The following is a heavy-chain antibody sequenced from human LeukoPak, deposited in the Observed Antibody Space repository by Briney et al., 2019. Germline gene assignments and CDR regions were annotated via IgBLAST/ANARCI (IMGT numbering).Heavy chain of an antibody. D-gene: IGHD3-16*01. J-gene: IGHJ5*02. CDR3: AKDPWGGFDP. CDR1: GFTFSSYA. CDR2: ISGSGGST. Sequence: TGGSLRLSCAASGFTFSSYAMSWVRQAPGKGLEWVSAISGSGGSTYYADSVKGRFTISRDNSKNTLYLQMNSLRAEDTAVNSCAKDPWGGFDPWGQGTLVIVSS. V-gene: IGHV3-23*01.